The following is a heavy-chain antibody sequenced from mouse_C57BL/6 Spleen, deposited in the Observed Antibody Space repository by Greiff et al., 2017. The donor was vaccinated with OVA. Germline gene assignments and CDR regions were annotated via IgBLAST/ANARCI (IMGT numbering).Heavy chain of an antibody. CDR2: IDPSDSYT. D-gene: IGHD4-1*01. J-gene: IGHJ2*01. V-gene: IGHV1-69*01. Sequence: VQLQQPGAELVMPGASVKLSCKASGYTFTSYWMHWVKQRPGQGIEWIGEIDPSDSYTNYNQKFKGKSTLTVDKSSCTAYMQISSVTSEDTAVYYCARMVNWDEGARDYWGQGTTLTVSS. CDR1: GYTFTSYW. CDR3: ARMVNWDEGARDY.